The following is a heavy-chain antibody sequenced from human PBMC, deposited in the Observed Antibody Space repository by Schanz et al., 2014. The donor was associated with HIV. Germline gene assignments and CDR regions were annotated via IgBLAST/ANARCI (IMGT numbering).Heavy chain of an antibody. CDR2: IIPLFGAT. CDR1: GYTFTSYD. D-gene: IGHD6-6*01. V-gene: IGHV1-69*13. CDR3: ARFRTSSSSFYFYYYGLDV. Sequence: QVQLVQSGAEVKKPGASVKVSCKASGYTFTSYDINWVRQAPGQGLEWMGGIIPLFGATNYAPKFQDRVTIIADEAASTAYMELNSLRSEDTAVYYCARFRTSSSSFYFYYYGLDVWGQGTTVAVSS. J-gene: IGHJ6*02.